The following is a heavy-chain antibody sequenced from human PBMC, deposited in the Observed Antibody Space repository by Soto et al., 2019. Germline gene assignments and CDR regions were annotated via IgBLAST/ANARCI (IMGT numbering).Heavy chain of an antibody. V-gene: IGHV3-74*01. CDR3: VRGDGHRYGGHGYLGRH. CDR1: GFTFSSYW. D-gene: IGHD3-16*02. J-gene: IGHJ4*02. Sequence: EVQLVESGGGLVQLGGSLRLSCAASGFTFSSYWMHWVRQAPGKGLVWVSRIKSDGSGTYYADSVKGRFTISRDNAQNTLYLQMNRLRAEDTAVYYCVRGDGHRYGGHGYLGRHWGQGTLVTVSS. CDR2: IKSDGSGT.